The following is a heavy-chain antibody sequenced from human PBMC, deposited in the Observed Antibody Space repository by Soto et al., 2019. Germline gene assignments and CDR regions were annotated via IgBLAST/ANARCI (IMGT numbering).Heavy chain of an antibody. V-gene: IGHV1-69*08. J-gene: IGHJ6*02. CDR2: IIPILGIA. Sequence: QVQLVQSGAEVKKPGSSVKVSCKAPGGTFSSYTISWVRQAPGQGLEWMGRIIPILGIANYAQKFQGRVTIIADKSTSTAYMELSSLSSEDTAVYYCARDLYGSGEGGMDVWGQGTTVTVSS. CDR1: GGTFSSYT. CDR3: ARDLYGSGEGGMDV. D-gene: IGHD3-10*01.